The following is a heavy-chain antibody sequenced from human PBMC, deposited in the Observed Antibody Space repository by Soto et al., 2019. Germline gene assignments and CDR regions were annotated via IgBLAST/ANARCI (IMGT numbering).Heavy chain of an antibody. V-gene: IGHV4-4*02. D-gene: IGHD6-19*01. CDR2: IYHSGST. CDR3: AREEYSSGWHENDY. Sequence: SETLSLTCAVSGGSISSSNWWSWVRQPPGKGLEWIGEIYHSGSTNYNPSLKSRVTISVDKSKNQFSLKLSSVTAADTAVYYCAREEYSSGWHENDYWGQGTLVTVSS. CDR1: GGSISSSNW. J-gene: IGHJ4*02.